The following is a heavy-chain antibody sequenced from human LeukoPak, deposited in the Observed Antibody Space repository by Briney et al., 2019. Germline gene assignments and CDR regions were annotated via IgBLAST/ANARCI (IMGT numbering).Heavy chain of an antibody. D-gene: IGHD3-22*01. CDR2: IWDNGNNK. J-gene: IGHJ4*02. V-gene: IGHV3-33*06. CDR1: GFPFSNSG. Sequence: PGGSLRLSCIASGFPFSNSGMHWVRQAPGKGLEWVAVIWDNGNNKYYGDSVNGRFTISRDNSKNTLHLQMNSLRAEDTAMYYCAKGGHCTSSSCYYFDSWGQGALVTVSA. CDR3: AKGGHCTSSSCYYFDS.